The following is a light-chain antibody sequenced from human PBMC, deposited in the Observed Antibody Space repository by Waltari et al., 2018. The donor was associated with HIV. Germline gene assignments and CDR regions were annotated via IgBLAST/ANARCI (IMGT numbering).Light chain of an antibody. CDR2: VAS. CDR3: QQFISYPVT. Sequence: AVQLTQSPSSLSTSVGDRVTITCRASQGISNALAWYQQKPEKAPKLLIYVASTLASGVPSRFSGSGSGTDFTLTISSLQPEDFATYYCQQFISYPVTFGQGTRLEIK. J-gene: IGKJ5*01. CDR1: QGISNA. V-gene: IGKV1-13*02.